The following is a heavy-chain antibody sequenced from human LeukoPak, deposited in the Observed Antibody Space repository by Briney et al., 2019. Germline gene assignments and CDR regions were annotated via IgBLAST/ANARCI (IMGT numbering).Heavy chain of an antibody. CDR1: GGSISSYY. V-gene: IGHV4-59*08. CDR3: ARAIVGEPRGAFDI. J-gene: IGHJ3*02. CDR2: IYYSGST. D-gene: IGHD1-26*01. Sequence: SETLSLTCTVSGGSISSYYWSWIRQPPGKGLEWIGYIYYSGSTNYNPSLKSRVTISLDTSKNQFSLKLSSVTAADTAVYYCARAIVGEPRGAFDIWGQGTMVTVSS.